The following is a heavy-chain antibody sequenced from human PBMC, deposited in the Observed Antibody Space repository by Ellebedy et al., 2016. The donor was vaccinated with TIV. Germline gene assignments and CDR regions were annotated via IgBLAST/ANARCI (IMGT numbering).Heavy chain of an antibody. V-gene: IGHV3-66*01. J-gene: IGHJ4*02. CDR3: ARKYIYGFD. Sequence: PGGSLRLSCAASGFTVSSNYMSWVRQAPGKGLEWVSVIYSGGAKSYADSVKGRFTISRDNSKNTLYLQMNSMRVEDTAVYYCARKYIYGFDWGQGTLVTVSS. CDR1: GFTVSSNY. D-gene: IGHD5-18*01. CDR2: IYSGGAK.